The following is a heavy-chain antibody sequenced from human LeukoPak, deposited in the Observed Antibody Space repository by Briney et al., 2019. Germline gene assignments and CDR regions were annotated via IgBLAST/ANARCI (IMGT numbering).Heavy chain of an antibody. Sequence: SETLSLTCTVSGGSISSGSYYWSWIRQPAGKGLEWIGRIYTSGSTNYNPSLKSRVTISVDTSKNQFSLKLSSVTAADTAVYYCARGALKKRLFDYW. CDR1: GGSISSGSYY. V-gene: IGHV4-61*02. CDR3: ARGALKKRLFDY. CDR2: IYTSGST. J-gene: IGHJ4*01.